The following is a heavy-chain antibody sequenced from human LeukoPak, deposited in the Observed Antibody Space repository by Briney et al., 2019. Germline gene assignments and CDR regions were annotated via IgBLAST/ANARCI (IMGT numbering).Heavy chain of an antibody. CDR1: GFTFSSYG. CDR3: AKDLSYSFDI. J-gene: IGHJ3*02. Sequence: GGSLRLSCAASGFTFSSYGMHWVRQAPGKGLEWLAFIGHDGSFKYYADSVRGRFTISRDNFKNTLYLQMNSLRADDTALYHYAKDLSYSFDIWGQGTKVTVSS. V-gene: IGHV3-30*02. D-gene: IGHD2-15*01. CDR2: IGHDGSFK.